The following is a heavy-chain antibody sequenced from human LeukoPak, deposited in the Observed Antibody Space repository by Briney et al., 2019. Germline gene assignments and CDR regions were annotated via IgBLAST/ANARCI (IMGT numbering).Heavy chain of an antibody. D-gene: IGHD6-19*01. CDR3: ASGRAVADIDV. CDR2: ISAYNCTT. CDR1: GYTVTSYG. Sequence: GASVKVSYKAAGYTVTSYGISGVSQAPGQGGEWMGWISAYNCTTTYAQKPQARVTMTTDTSPSTAYMELRSLRSDDTAVYYCASGRAVADIDVWGKGTTVTVSS. J-gene: IGHJ6*04. V-gene: IGHV1-18*01.